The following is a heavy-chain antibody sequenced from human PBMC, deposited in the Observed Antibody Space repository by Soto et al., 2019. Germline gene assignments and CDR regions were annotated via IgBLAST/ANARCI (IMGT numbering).Heavy chain of an antibody. J-gene: IGHJ4*02. D-gene: IGHD3-22*01. V-gene: IGHV4-39*01. CDR1: GGSISSSSYY. Sequence: PSETLSLTCTVSGGSISSSSYYWGWIRQPPGKGLEWIGSIYYSGSTYYNPSLKSRVTISVDTSKNQFSLKLSSVTAADTAVYYCARAHYDSSGYYFNDYWGQGTLVTVSS. CDR3: ARAHYDSSGYYFNDY. CDR2: IYYSGST.